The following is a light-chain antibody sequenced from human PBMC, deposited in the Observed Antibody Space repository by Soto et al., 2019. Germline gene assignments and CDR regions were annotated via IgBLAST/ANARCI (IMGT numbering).Light chain of an antibody. J-gene: IGKJ1*01. CDR1: QSISNH. CDR3: QHYNSYSEA. Sequence: DIQMTQSPSSQNASVEDRVIITCLASQSISNHLNWYQQKPGKAPKLLIYKASTLKSGVPSRFSGSGSGTEFTLTISSLQPDDFATYYCQHYNSYSEAFGQGTKVDIK. CDR2: KAS. V-gene: IGKV1-5*03.